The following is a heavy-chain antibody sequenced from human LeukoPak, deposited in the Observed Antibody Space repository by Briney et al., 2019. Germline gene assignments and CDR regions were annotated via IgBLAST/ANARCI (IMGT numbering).Heavy chain of an antibody. V-gene: IGHV3-48*03. CDR3: ARAYCSSTSCPLHYYYGMDV. J-gene: IGHJ6*04. Sequence: GGSLRLSCAASGFTFSSYEMNWVRQAPGKGLEWVSYISSSGSTIYYADSVKGRLTISRDNAKNSLYLQMNSLRAEDTAVYYCARAYCSSTSCPLHYYYGMDVWGKGTTVTVSS. CDR1: GFTFSSYE. CDR2: ISSSGSTI. D-gene: IGHD2-2*01.